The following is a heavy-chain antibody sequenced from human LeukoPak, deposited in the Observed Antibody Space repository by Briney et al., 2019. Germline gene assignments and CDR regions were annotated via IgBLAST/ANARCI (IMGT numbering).Heavy chain of an antibody. J-gene: IGHJ4*02. V-gene: IGHV1-2*02. CDR3: AREPFAIVVVVAAAYYFDY. D-gene: IGHD2-15*01. CDR2: INPNSGGT. Sequence: ASVKVSCKASGYTFTGYYMHWVRQAPGQGLEWMGWINPNSGGTNYAQKFQGGVTMTRDTSISTAYMELSRLRSDDTAVYYCAREPFAIVVVVAAAYYFDYWGQGTLVTVSS. CDR1: GYTFTGYY.